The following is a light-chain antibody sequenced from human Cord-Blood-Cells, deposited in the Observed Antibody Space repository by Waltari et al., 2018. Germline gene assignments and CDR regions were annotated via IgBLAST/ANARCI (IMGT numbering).Light chain of an antibody. J-gene: IGLJ1*01. CDR2: EVS. V-gene: IGLV2-14*01. CDR3: SSYTSSSTLV. Sequence: QSALTQPASVSGSPGQSITISCTGTSSDVGGYNYVSWYQQHPGKAPKLMIYEVSNRPSGGSNRFSGSTSGNTASLTISGLQAEDEADYYCSSYTSSSTLVFGTGTKVTVL. CDR1: SSDVGGYNY.